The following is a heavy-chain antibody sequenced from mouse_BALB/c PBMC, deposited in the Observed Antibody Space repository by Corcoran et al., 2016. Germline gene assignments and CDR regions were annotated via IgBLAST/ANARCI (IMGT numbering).Heavy chain of an antibody. CDR1: GYTFTNYG. J-gene: IGHJ2*01. CDR3: TRRGYYGNSFDY. CDR2: INTYTGEP. D-gene: IGHD2-1*01. V-gene: IGHV9-3-1*01. Sequence: QIQLVQSGPEMKKPGETVKISCKTSGYTFTNYGMNWVKQAPGKGLKWVGWINTYTGEPTCADDFKGRFAFSLETSASTAYLQINNLKNEDTATYFCTRRGYYGNSFDYWGQGTTLTVSS.